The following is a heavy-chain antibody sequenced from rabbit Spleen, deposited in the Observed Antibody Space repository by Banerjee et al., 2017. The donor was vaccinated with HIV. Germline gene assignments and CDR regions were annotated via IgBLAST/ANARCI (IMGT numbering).Heavy chain of an antibody. CDR2: IDPVFGIT. Sequence: QLEESGGGLVQPGGSLKLSCTASGFTLSSYYMNWVRQAPGKGLEWIGYIDPVFGITAYANWVNGRFSISRENAQNTVFLQMTSLTAADTATYFCARDGAGGSYFALWGQGTLVTVS. CDR1: GFTLSSYY. D-gene: IGHD8-1*01. J-gene: IGHJ6*01. CDR3: ARDGAGGSYFAL. V-gene: IGHV1S7*01.